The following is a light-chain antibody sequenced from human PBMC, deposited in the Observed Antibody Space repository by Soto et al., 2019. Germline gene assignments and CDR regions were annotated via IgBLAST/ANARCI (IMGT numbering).Light chain of an antibody. CDR1: SRDIGAYNY. CDR2: DVN. CDR3: TSWTTSTTMI. V-gene: IGLV2-14*03. Sequence: QSLLAQPSPRSGAPGPSIPISFTGTSRDIGAYNYDSWYQQYSGKAPKLMIYDVNIRPSGVSNRFSGSKSGNTASLTISGLQAEDEADYYCTSWTTSTTMIFGGGTKVTVL. J-gene: IGLJ2*01.